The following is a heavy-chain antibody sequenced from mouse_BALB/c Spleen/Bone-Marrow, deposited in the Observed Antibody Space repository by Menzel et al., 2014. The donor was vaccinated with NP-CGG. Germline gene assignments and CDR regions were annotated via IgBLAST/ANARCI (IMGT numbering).Heavy chain of an antibody. J-gene: IGHJ2*01. V-gene: IGHV1-5*01. CDR3: TTLARNDFDY. CDR1: GYTFSNYW. D-gene: IGHD3-1*01. Sequence: VQLQHSGTVLARPGAAVKMSCKASGYTFSNYWMHWVKQRPGQGLEWIGTIYPGNSDTTYNQKFKGKAKLTAVTSTSTAYMELSSLSNEDSAVYYCTTLARNDFDYWGQGTTLTVSS. CDR2: IYPGNSDT.